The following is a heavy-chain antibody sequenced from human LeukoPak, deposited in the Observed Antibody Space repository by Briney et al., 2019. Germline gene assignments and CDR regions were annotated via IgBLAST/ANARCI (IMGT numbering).Heavy chain of an antibody. V-gene: IGHV4-39*07. Sequence: NPSGTLSLTCTVSGDSISSSSYYWGWIRQPPGKGLEWIGSIYYSGSTYYNPSLKSRVTISVDTSKNQFSLKLSSVTAADTAVYYCARFEFGDGYTQGWFDPWGQGTLVTVSS. D-gene: IGHD5-24*01. CDR3: ARFEFGDGYTQGWFDP. J-gene: IGHJ5*02. CDR1: GDSISSSSYY. CDR2: IYYSGST.